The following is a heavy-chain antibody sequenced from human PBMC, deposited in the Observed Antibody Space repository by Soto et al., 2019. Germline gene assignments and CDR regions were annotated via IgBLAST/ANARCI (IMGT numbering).Heavy chain of an antibody. CDR2: IAYDGSSK. CDR3: AKDRGTMGASTHFDY. V-gene: IGHV3-30*18. D-gene: IGHD1-26*01. J-gene: IGHJ4*02. Sequence: QVQLVDSGGGVVQPGRSLRLSCAASRFIFNNYGMHWVRQAPGKGLEWVAVIAYDGSSKYYSDSVKGRFTISRDNSKNTLFLQMNSLRVEDTAVYYCAKDRGTMGASTHFDYWGQGALVTVSS. CDR1: RFIFNNYG.